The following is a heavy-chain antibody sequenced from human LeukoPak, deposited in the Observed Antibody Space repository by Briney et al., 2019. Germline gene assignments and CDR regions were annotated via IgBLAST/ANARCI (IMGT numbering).Heavy chain of an antibody. CDR1: GGSISSYY. CDR2: IYYSGST. Sequence: SETLSLTCTVSGGSISSYYWSWIRQPPGKGLEWIGYIYYSGSTNYNPSLKSRVTISVDTSKNQFSLKLSSVTAADTAVYYCARGTGKYYDSSGYYSEVSHFDYWGQGTLVTVSS. CDR3: ARGTGKYYDSSGYYSEVSHFDY. J-gene: IGHJ4*02. D-gene: IGHD3-22*01. V-gene: IGHV4-59*01.